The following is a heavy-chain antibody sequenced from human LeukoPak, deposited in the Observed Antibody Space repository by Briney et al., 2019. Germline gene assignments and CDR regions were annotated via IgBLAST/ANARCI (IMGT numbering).Heavy chain of an antibody. D-gene: IGHD2-2*01. CDR1: GFTFSTYA. CDR2: FGSGGGT. Sequence: GGSLRLSCAASGFTFSTYAMTWVRQAPGKGLEWVSTFGSGGGTYYADPVRGRFTISKDNSKNTLYLQLNSLGAEDTALYYCAKVVAPSTTRNLDYWGQGTLVIVSS. J-gene: IGHJ4*02. V-gene: IGHV3-23*01. CDR3: AKVVAPSTTRNLDY.